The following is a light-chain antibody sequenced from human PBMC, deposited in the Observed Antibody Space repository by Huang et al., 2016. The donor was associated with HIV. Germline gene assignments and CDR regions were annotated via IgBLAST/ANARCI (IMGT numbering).Light chain of an antibody. Sequence: EIVLTQSPATLSLSPGERATLSCRASQSVNIYFSGYQQKPGQAPRPLIYDTSNRATDIPARFSGSGSGADFTLTISNLEPEDFAVYYCQQRYNWPPTFGGGTKVEIK. CDR2: DTS. CDR3: QQRYNWPPT. V-gene: IGKV3-11*01. J-gene: IGKJ4*01. CDR1: QSVNIY.